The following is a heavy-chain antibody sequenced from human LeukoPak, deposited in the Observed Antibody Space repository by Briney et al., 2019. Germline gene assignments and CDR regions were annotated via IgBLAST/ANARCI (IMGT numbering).Heavy chain of an antibody. Sequence: ASVKVSCKASGYTFTGYYLHWMRQAPGQGLEWMGWINPNNGATNYAHKFQGRITVTRDTSITTGYMELSRLRSDDTAVYYCARDQDIVVVVAALRQREMGGFDPWGQGTLVTVSS. CDR1: GYTFTGYY. V-gene: IGHV1-2*07. J-gene: IGHJ5*02. CDR3: ARDQDIVVVVAALRQREMGGFDP. CDR2: INPNNGAT. D-gene: IGHD2-15*01.